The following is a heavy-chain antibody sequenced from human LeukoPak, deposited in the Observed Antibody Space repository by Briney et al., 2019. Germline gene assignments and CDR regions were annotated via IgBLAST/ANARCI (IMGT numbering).Heavy chain of an antibody. CDR3: AKSGSYYGSGSYYFDY. CDR1: GGSISSYY. D-gene: IGHD3-10*01. CDR2: IYYSGST. Sequence: PSETLSLTCTVSGGSISSYYWSWIRQPPGKGLEWIGYIYYSGSTNYNPSPKSRVTISVDTSKNQFSLKLSSVTAADTAVYYCAKSGSYYGSGSYYFDYWGQGTLVTVSS. J-gene: IGHJ4*02. V-gene: IGHV4-59*12.